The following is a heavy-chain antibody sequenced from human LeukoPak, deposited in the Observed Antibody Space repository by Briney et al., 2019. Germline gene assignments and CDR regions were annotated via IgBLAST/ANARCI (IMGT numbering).Heavy chain of an antibody. Sequence: RPSETLSPTCTVSGGSISSYYWSWIRQPAGKGLEWIGRIYTSGSTNYNPSLKSRVTMSVDTSKNQFSLKLSSVTAADTAVYYCARGQIWFSPFDNWGQGTLVTVSS. CDR3: ARGQIWFSPFDN. V-gene: IGHV4-4*07. CDR2: IYTSGST. J-gene: IGHJ4*02. D-gene: IGHD5-18*01. CDR1: GGSISSYY.